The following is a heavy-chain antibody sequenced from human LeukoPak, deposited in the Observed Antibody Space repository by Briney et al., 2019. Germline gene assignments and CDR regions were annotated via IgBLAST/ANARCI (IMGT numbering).Heavy chain of an antibody. D-gene: IGHD3-3*02. J-gene: IGHJ5*02. CDR2: IKPNGGGT. CDR1: GYRFTRYY. CDR3: ARDPISSNWPRGHFFDP. V-gene: IGHV1-46*01. Sequence: ASVKIFCKASGYRFTRYYVNWVRQAPGQGLEWMGIIKPNGGGTPYTEKFQGRVTMTRDTSTSTVYMELSSLRPDDTAVYYCARDPISSNWPRGHFFDPWGQGTLVTVSS.